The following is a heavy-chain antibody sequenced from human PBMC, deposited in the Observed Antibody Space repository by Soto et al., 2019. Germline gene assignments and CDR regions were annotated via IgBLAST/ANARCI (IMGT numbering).Heavy chain of an antibody. Sequence: SVKVSCKASGGTFSSYAISWVRQAPGQGLEWMGGIIPIFGTANYAQKFQGRVTITADESTSTAYMELSSLRSEDTAVYYCARDPPYGDYVGWFDPWGQGTLVTVSS. D-gene: IGHD4-17*01. CDR2: IIPIFGTA. J-gene: IGHJ5*02. CDR1: GGTFSSYA. V-gene: IGHV1-69*13. CDR3: ARDPPYGDYVGWFDP.